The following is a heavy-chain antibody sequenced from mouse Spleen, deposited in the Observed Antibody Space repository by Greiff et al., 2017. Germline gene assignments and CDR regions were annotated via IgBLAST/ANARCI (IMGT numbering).Heavy chain of an antibody. D-gene: IGHD2-4*01. CDR1: GFTIKNTY. CDR2: IDPANGNT. CDR3: ARMITTSYYFDY. Sequence: VQLQQSVAELVRPGASVKLSCTASGFTIKNTYMHWVKQRPEQGLEWIGRIDPANGNTKYAPKFQGKATITADKSSSTAYMQLSSLTYEDSAVYYCARMITTSYYFDYWGQGTTLTVSS. J-gene: IGHJ2*01. V-gene: IGHV14-3*01.